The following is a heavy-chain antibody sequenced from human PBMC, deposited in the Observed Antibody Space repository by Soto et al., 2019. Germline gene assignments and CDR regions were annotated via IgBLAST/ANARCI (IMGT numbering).Heavy chain of an antibody. CDR1: GGSVSSGSYY. CDR2: IYYTGST. CDR3: ARAGYNIDY. Sequence: SETLSLTCTVSGGSVSSGSYYWSWIRQPPGKGLEWIGYIYYTGSTNYNPSLKSRVTISVDTSKNQFSLKLSSVTAADTAVYYFARAGYNIDYWGQGTLVTVSS. D-gene: IGHD5-12*01. V-gene: IGHV4-61*01. J-gene: IGHJ4*02.